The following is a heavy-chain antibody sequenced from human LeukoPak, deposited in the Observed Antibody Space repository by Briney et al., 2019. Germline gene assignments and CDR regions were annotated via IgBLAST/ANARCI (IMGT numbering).Heavy chain of an antibody. J-gene: IGHJ4*02. V-gene: IGHV1-69*13. Sequence: SVKVSCKASGGTFSSYAISWVRQAPGQGLEWMGGIIPIFGTANYAQKFQGRVTITADESTSTAYMELSSLRSEDTAVYYCARFLSGSYLFDYWGQGTLVTVSS. CDR3: ARFLSGSYLFDY. D-gene: IGHD1-26*01. CDR1: GGTFSSYA. CDR2: IIPIFGTA.